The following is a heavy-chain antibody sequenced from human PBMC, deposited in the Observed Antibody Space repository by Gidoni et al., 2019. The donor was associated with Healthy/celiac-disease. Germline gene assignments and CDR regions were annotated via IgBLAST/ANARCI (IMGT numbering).Heavy chain of an antibody. CDR3: ARGGAYSSGPAGY. V-gene: IGHV4-38-2*01. J-gene: IGHJ4*02. CDR2: IYHSGST. Sequence: QVQLQESGPGLVKPSETLSLTCAVSGYSLSSGYYWGWIRQPPGKGLEWIGSIYHSGSTYYNPSLKSRVTISVDTSKNQFSLKLSSVTAADTAVYYCARGGAYSSGPAGYWGQGTLVTVSS. D-gene: IGHD6-19*01. CDR1: GYSLSSGYY.